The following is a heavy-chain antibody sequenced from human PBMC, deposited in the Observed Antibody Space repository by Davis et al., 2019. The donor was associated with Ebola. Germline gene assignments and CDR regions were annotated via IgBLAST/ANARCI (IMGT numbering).Heavy chain of an antibody. CDR3: ARDNGEMATTLYYYYYGMDV. D-gene: IGHD5-24*01. Sequence: SETLSLTCTVSGGSISSSSYYWGWIRQPPGKGLEWIGSIYYSGSTYYNPSLKSRVTISVDTSKNQFSLKLSSVTAADTAVYYCARDNGEMATTLYYYYYGMDVWGQGTTVTVSS. J-gene: IGHJ6*02. V-gene: IGHV4-39*02. CDR2: IYYSGST. CDR1: GGSISSSSYY.